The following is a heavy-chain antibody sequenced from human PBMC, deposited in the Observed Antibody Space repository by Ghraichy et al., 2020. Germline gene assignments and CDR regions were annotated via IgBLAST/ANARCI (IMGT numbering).Heavy chain of an antibody. CDR1: GFTFSSYW. CDR2: INSDGSST. CDR3: ARDSLPSEGYYECDNWFDP. Sequence: GGSLRLSCAASGFTFSSYWMHWVRQAPGKGLVWVARINSDGSSTTYADSVKGRFSISRDNAKNTLYLQMNSLRADDTSVYFCARDSLPSEGYYECDNWFDPWGKGSLVTVSS. D-gene: IGHD1-26*01. V-gene: IGHV3-74*01. J-gene: IGHJ5*02.